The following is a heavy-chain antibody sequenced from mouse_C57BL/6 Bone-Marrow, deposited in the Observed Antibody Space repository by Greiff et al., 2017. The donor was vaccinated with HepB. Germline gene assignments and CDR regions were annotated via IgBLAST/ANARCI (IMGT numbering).Heavy chain of an antibody. CDR3: ARRDSNYGAWFAY. J-gene: IGHJ3*01. V-gene: IGHV1-82*01. Sequence: VQLQQSGPELVKPGASVKISCKASGYAFNSSWMNWVKQRPGKGLEWIGRIYPGDGDTNYNGKFKGKATLTADKSSSTAYMQLSSLTSEDSAVYFCARRDSNYGAWFAYWGQGTLVTVSA. CDR1: GYAFNSSW. D-gene: IGHD2-5*01. CDR2: IYPGDGDT.